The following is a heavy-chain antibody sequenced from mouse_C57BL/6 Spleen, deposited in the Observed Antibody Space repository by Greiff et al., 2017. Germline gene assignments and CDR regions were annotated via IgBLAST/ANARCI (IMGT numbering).Heavy chain of an antibody. CDR2: IDPENGDT. CDR3: TVVACGY. CDR1: GFNIKDDY. J-gene: IGHJ2*01. V-gene: IGHV14-4*01. Sequence: VQLQQSGAELVRPGASVKLSCTASGFNIKDDYMHWVKQRPEQGLEWIGWIDPENGDTEYASKFQGKATITADTSSNTAYLQLSSLTSEDSSVYYCTVVACGYWGQGATLSVAS. D-gene: IGHD1-1*01.